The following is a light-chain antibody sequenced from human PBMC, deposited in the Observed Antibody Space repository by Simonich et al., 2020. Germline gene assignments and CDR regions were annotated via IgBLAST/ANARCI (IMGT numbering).Light chain of an antibody. CDR2: AAS. CDR1: QSISSY. J-gene: IGKJ2*01. V-gene: IGKV1-39*01. CDR3: QQSYSTPYT. Sequence: DIQMTQSPSSLSASVGDRVTITCRASQSISSYLTWYQQKPGKAPKLLIYAASSFQNWVPSRFSVSGSGTDFTLTISSLQPEDFATYYCQQSYSTPYTFGQGTKLEIK.